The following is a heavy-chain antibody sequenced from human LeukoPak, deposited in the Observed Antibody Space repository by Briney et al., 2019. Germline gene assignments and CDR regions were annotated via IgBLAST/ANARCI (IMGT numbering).Heavy chain of an antibody. V-gene: IGHV3-21*01. CDR2: ISSSSSYI. CDR1: GFTFSSYE. J-gene: IGHJ3*02. CDR3: ANDYGDYQDAFDI. Sequence: GGSLRLSCAASGFTFSSYEMNWVRQAPGKGLEWVSSISSSSSYIYYADSVKGRFTISRDNAKNSLYLQMNSLRAEDTAVYYCANDYGDYQDAFDIWGQGTMVTVSS. D-gene: IGHD4-17*01.